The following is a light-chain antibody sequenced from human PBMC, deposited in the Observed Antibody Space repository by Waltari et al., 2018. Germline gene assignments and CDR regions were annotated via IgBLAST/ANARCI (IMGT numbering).Light chain of an antibody. J-gene: IGKJ2*03. CDR1: QSLLHTDGNTY. CDR3: FQGTHLPYS. CDR2: KVS. V-gene: IGKV2-30*02. Sequence: DVVVTQSPVSLAVTPGQPASMTCRSSQSLLHTDGNTYLRWFLQKPGQPPRLLLYKVSDRDSGVPDRFSGSGAGTEFTLKISRVEAEDVGVYYCFQGTHLPYSFRQGTKVEI.